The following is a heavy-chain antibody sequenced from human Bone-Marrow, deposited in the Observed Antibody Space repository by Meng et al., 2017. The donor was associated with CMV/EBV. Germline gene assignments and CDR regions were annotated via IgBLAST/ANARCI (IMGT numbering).Heavy chain of an antibody. CDR3: VKDSYGMDV. V-gene: IGHV3-30*02. J-gene: IGHJ6*02. CDR1: GFTFSSYG. CDR2: IRYDGSNK. Sequence: GESLKISCAASGFTFSSYGMHWVRQAPGKGLKWVAFIRYDGSNKYYADSVKGRFTISRDNSKNTLYLQMNSLSAEDTAVYYWVKDSYGMDVWGQGTTVTVSS.